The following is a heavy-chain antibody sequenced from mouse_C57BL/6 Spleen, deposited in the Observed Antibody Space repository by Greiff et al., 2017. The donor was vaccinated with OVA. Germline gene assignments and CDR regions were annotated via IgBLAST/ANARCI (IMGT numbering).Heavy chain of an antibody. D-gene: IGHD1-1*01. V-gene: IGHV5-17*01. CDR3: ARPYYGSSYGWYFDV. CDR1: GFTFSDYG. J-gene: IGHJ1*03. CDR2: ISSGSSTI. Sequence: VQLKESGGGLVKPGGSLKLSCAASGFTFSDYGMHWVRQAPEKGLEWVAYISSGSSTIYYADTVKGRFTISRDNAKNTLFLQMTSLRSEDTAMYYCARPYYGSSYGWYFDVWGTGTTVTVSS.